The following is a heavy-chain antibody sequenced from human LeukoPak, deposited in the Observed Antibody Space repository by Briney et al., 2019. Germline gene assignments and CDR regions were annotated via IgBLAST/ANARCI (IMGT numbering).Heavy chain of an antibody. J-gene: IGHJ4*02. V-gene: IGHV5-51*01. D-gene: IGHD3-3*01. Sequence: GESLQISCKGSGYSFTSYWIGWVRQMPGKGLEWMGIIYPGDSDTRYSPSFQGQVTISADKSISTAYLQWGSLKASDTAMYYCARQRTIFGVARIDYWGQGTLVTVSS. CDR1: GYSFTSYW. CDR3: ARQRTIFGVARIDY. CDR2: IYPGDSDT.